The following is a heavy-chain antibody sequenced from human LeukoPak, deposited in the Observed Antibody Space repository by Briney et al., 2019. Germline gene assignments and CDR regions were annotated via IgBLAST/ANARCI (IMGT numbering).Heavy chain of an antibody. J-gene: IGHJ4*02. Sequence: GGSLRLSCAASGFTFSRNGMTWVRQAPGKGLEWVAVISYDGSNKSYADSVKGRFTISRDNSKNTLYLQMNSLRAEDTAMYYCARSSGTDLDFDYWGQGTLVTVSS. CDR2: ISYDGSNK. CDR3: ARSSGTDLDFDY. CDR1: GFTFSRNG. V-gene: IGHV3-30*03. D-gene: IGHD3-10*01.